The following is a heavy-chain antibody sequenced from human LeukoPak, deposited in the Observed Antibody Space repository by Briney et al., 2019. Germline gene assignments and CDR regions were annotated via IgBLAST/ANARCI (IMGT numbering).Heavy chain of an antibody. Sequence: ASVKVSCKASGYTFTSYGISWVRQAPGQGLEWMGWISAYNGNTNYAQKLQGRVTMTTDTSTSTAYMELSSLRSEDTAVYYCASYSSSSLYYYYGMDVWGQGTTVTVSS. J-gene: IGHJ6*02. D-gene: IGHD6-6*01. CDR1: GYTFTSYG. CDR2: ISAYNGNT. CDR3: ASYSSSSLYYYYGMDV. V-gene: IGHV1-18*01.